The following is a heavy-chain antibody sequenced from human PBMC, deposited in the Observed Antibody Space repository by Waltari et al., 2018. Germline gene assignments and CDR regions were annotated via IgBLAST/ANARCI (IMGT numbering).Heavy chain of an antibody. Sequence: EVQLVESGGALVKPGGSLRLSCATSGFTFSRYWMHWVRQVPGKGLMWVSHIESDESRTTYADSVKGRFTISRDNAKNTVYLQMNSLRDEDTAVYYCVRDEPGDGLDYWGQGTLVTVSS. CDR1: GFTFSRYW. V-gene: IGHV3-74*03. J-gene: IGHJ4*02. CDR3: VRDEPGDGLDY. D-gene: IGHD7-27*01. CDR2: IESDESRT.